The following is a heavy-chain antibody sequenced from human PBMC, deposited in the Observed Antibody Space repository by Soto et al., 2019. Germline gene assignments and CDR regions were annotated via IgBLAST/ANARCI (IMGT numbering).Heavy chain of an antibody. V-gene: IGHV3-23*01. Sequence: EVQLLESGGGLVQPGGSLRLSCAASGFTFSSYAMSWVRQAPGKGLEWVSAISGSGGSTYYADSVKGRSTISRDNSKNTLYLQMNSLRAEDTAVYYCAKAPVDYVWGSYDYWGQGTLVTVSS. J-gene: IGHJ4*02. D-gene: IGHD3-16*01. CDR2: ISGSGGST. CDR3: AKAPVDYVWGSYDY. CDR1: GFTFSSYA.